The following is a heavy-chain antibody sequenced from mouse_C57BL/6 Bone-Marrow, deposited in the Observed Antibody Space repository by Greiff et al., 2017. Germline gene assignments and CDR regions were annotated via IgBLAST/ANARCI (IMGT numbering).Heavy chain of an antibody. Sequence: EVKLMESGEGLVKPGGSLKLSCAASGFTFSSYAMSWVRQTPEKRLEWVAYISSGGDYIYYADTVKGRFPISRDNARNTLYLQMSSLKSEDTAMYYCTRDLGRLFAVWGQGTLVTVSA. CDR3: TRDLGRLFAV. CDR1: GFTFSSYA. V-gene: IGHV5-9-1*02. CDR2: ISSGGDYI. J-gene: IGHJ3*01. D-gene: IGHD4-1*01.